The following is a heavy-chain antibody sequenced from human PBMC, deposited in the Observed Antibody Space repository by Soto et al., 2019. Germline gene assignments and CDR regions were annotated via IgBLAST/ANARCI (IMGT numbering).Heavy chain of an antibody. D-gene: IGHD3-22*01. CDR3: ARDYYDSSGYHPRFDP. CDR2: ISAYNGNT. J-gene: IGHJ5*02. CDR1: GYTFTSYG. V-gene: IGHV1-18*01. Sequence: ASVKVSCKASGYTFTSYGISWVRQANGQGLEWMGWISAYNGNTNYAQKLQGRVTMTTDTSTSTAYMELRSLRSDDTAVYYCARDYYDSSGYHPRFDPWGQGTLVTVSS.